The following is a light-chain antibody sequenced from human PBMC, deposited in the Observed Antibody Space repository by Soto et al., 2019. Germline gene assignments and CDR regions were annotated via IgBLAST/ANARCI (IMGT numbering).Light chain of an antibody. Sequence: QSVLTQPASVSGSPGQSITISCTGTSSDVGGYNYVSWYQQHPGKAPKLMIYDVSNRPSGVSNRFSGSKSGNTASLTISGLQAEYEADYYCSSYASSSTPRVFGTGTKVTVL. CDR2: DVS. CDR1: SSDVGGYNY. J-gene: IGLJ1*01. V-gene: IGLV2-14*01. CDR3: SSYASSSTPRV.